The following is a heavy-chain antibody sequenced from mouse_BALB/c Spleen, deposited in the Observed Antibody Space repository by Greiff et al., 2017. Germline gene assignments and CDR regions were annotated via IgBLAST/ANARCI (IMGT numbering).Heavy chain of an antibody. J-gene: IGHJ2*01. CDR2: IDPYNGGT. CDR3: ARDYGNYGGYFDY. Sequence: EVQLQQSGPELGKPGASVKISCKASGYSFTGYNMYWVKQSHRKSLEWIGYIDPYNGGTSYNQKSKGKATLTVDKSSSTAYMHLNSLTSEDSAIYYCARDYGNYGGYFDYWGQGTTLTVSS. D-gene: IGHD2-1*01. V-gene: IGHV1S135*01. CDR1: GYSFTGYN.